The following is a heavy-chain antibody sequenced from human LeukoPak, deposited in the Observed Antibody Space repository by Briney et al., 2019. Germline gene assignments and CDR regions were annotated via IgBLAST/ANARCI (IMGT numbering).Heavy chain of an antibody. CDR2: MSAYNGKT. D-gene: IGHD3-9*01. Sequence: ASVKVSCKGSGYTVTSYGISWVRQAPGQGLEWMGWMSAYNGKTNYEKKLHRTVTITTDTSTSTPSMDLRSLRSDDPAVYYCARDLLSPPPERYDILPGIWYYSYYSGMDVWGQGTTVTVSS. CDR3: ARDLLSPPPERYDILPGIWYYSYYSGMDV. J-gene: IGHJ6*02. CDR1: GYTVTSYG. V-gene: IGHV1-18*01.